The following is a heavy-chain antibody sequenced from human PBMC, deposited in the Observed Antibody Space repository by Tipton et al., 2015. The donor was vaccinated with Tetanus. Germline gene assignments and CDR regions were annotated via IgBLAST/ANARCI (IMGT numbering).Heavy chain of an antibody. V-gene: IGHV5-51*01. Sequence: QLVQSGVEVKKPGESLKISCQGSGYKFGIYWIAWVRQMPGKGLEWVGIIDPRDSETFQGHVTISADKSISTAHLRWSSLEASDTAIYYCARRRSAILSGSYHWYFDIWGRGTLVIVSS. CDR2: IDPRDSET. D-gene: IGHD3-9*01. CDR3: ARRRSAILSGSYHWYFDI. J-gene: IGHJ2*01. CDR1: GYKFGIYW.